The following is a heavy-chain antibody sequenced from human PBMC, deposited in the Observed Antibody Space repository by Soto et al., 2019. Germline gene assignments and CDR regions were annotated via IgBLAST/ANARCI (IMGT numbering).Heavy chain of an antibody. D-gene: IGHD6-13*01. CDR1: GGSIENYY. J-gene: IGHJ5*02. V-gene: IGHV4-59*01. Sequence: SETLSLTFNVSGGSIENYYCSCIRQAPGKGLEWIGYVYHNWRTSYNPPLKSRVSISVDRSKNQFSLNLSSVTAADTAVYYCAREDRISAPGGIWFHPWGQGTLVTVSS. CDR3: AREDRISAPGGIWFHP. CDR2: VYHNWRT.